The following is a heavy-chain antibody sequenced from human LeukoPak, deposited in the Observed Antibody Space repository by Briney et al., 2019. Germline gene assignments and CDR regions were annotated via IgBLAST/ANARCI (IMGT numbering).Heavy chain of an antibody. Sequence: PSETLSLTCADYGGSFSDSYWSWIRQAPGKGLEWIGDIIRSGITNYNPSLKSRATISIDTSKNQFSLRLSSVTAADTAVYFCARGYRAGYYFDYWGQGTLVTVSS. CDR2: IIRSGIT. D-gene: IGHD5-24*01. CDR1: GGSFSDSY. CDR3: ARGYRAGYYFDY. V-gene: IGHV4-34*01. J-gene: IGHJ4*02.